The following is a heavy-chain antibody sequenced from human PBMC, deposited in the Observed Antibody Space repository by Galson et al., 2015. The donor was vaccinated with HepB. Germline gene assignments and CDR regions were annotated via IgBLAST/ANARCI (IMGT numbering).Heavy chain of an antibody. CDR1: GDSVSSNSAA. CDR2: TYYRSKWYN. D-gene: IGHD3-10*01. Sequence: CAISGDSVSSNSAAWNWIRQSPSRGLEWLGRTYYRSKWYNDYAVSVKSRITINPDTSKNQFSLKLTSVTAADTAVYYCASRYYGSGSYYNAWGQGTLVTVSS. J-gene: IGHJ4*02. V-gene: IGHV6-1*01. CDR3: ASRYYGSGSYYNA.